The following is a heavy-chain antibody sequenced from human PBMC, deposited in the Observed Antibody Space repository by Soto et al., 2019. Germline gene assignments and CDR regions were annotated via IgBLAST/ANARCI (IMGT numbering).Heavy chain of an antibody. CDR1: GFAFSTYA. V-gene: IGHV3-30*18. CDR3: AKDPGYGDYEDYFDY. Sequence: QVPLVESGGGVVQPGRSLRLSCAASGFAFSTYAMHWVRQAPGKGLEWVAVMSYDGSNKYYADSVKGRFTISRDNSKNTLYLQMNSLRTEDTAVYHCAKDPGYGDYEDYFDYWGQGTLVTVSS. D-gene: IGHD4-17*01. CDR2: MSYDGSNK. J-gene: IGHJ4*02.